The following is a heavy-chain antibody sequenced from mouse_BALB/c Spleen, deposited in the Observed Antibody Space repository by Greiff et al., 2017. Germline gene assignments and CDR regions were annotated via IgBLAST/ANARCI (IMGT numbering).Heavy chain of an antibody. V-gene: IGHV1-87*01. CDR3: ARGGYYDYDGEYYYAMDY. Sequence: VQLQQSGAELARPGASVKLSCKASGYTFTSYWMQWVKQRPGQGLEWIGAIYPGDGDTRYTQKFKGKATLTADKSSSTAYMQLSSLASEDSAVYYCARGGYYDYDGEYYYAMDYWGQGTSVTVSS. J-gene: IGHJ4*01. CDR1: GYTFTSYW. D-gene: IGHD2-4*01. CDR2: IYPGDGDT.